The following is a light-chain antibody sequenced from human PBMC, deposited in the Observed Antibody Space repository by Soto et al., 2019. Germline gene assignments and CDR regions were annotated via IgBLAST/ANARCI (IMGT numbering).Light chain of an antibody. CDR3: QQYYNYFRT. Sequence: IQMTQSPSTLSASVGDRVTITCRASQSISNWMAWYQQKPGKAPKILIYKASTLESGVPSRFSGSGSGTEFTLTISSLQPDDFATYYCQQYYNYFRTFGQGTKVEIK. V-gene: IGKV1-5*03. CDR2: KAS. J-gene: IGKJ1*01. CDR1: QSISNW.